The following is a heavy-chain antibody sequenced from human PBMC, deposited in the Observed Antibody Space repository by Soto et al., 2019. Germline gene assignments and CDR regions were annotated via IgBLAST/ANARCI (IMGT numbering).Heavy chain of an antibody. D-gene: IGHD3-3*01. V-gene: IGHV3-48*02. CDR3: AREATSGATRGFWIDN. J-gene: IGHJ4*02. CDR1: GFTFSSYG. CDR2: VSASGLNT. Sequence: GGSLRLSCAASGFTFSSYGMPWVRQAPGKGLEWVSGVSASGLNTDYADPVKGRFYISRDNAKNSLYLQMNSLRDEDTAVYYCAREATSGATRGFWIDNWGQGTVVTVSS.